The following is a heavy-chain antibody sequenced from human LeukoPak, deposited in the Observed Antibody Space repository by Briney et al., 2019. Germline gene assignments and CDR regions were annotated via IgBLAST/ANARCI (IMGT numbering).Heavy chain of an antibody. D-gene: IGHD3-10*01. CDR3: ARTPRVYGSGIKGSDY. Sequence: PSQTLSLTCTVSGGSISSGDYYWSWIRQPPGKGLEWIGYIYYSGSTYYNPSLKSRVTISVDTSKNQFSLKLSSVTAADTAVYYCARTPRVYGSGIKGSDYWGQGTLVTVSS. CDR1: GGSISSGDYY. CDR2: IYYSGST. V-gene: IGHV4-30-4*08. J-gene: IGHJ4*02.